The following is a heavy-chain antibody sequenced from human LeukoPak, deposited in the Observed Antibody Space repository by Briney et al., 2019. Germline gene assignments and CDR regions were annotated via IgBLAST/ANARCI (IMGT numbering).Heavy chain of an antibody. CDR1: GFSFNTLG. V-gene: IGHV3-30*18. CDR3: AKGSYYFES. J-gene: IGHJ4*02. Sequence: GGSLRLSCEASGFSFNTLGMHWVRQAPGKGLEWVGVISYDGSNKYYGDSVKGRSTISRDNSNNTLFLQMNSLRSEDTAVHYCAKGSYYFESWGQGTLVTVSS. D-gene: IGHD3-16*01. CDR2: ISYDGSNK.